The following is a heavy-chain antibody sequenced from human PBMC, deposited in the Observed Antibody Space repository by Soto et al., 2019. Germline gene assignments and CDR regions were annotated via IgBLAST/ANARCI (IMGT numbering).Heavy chain of an antibody. CDR2: INPSGGST. J-gene: IGHJ6*02. D-gene: IGHD4-17*01. Sequence: ASVKVSCKASGYTFTSYYMHWVRQAPGQGLEWMGIINPSGGSTSYAQKFQGRVTMTRDTSTSTVYMELSSLRSEDTAVYYCAREVTVTTDYYYYYGMDVRGQGTKVTGSS. CDR1: GYTFTSYY. CDR3: AREVTVTTDYYYYYGMDV. V-gene: IGHV1-46*01.